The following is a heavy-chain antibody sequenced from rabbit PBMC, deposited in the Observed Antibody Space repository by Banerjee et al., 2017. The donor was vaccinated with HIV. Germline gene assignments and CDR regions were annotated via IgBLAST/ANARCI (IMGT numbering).Heavy chain of an antibody. D-gene: IGHD6-1*01. CDR2: IYAGSSGST. J-gene: IGHJ6*01. CDR3: ARDSTYAGYGYADL. V-gene: IGHV1S40*01. Sequence: QSLEESGGDLVKPGASLTLTCTAPGFSFSSRYYMCWVRQGPGKGLEWIACIYAGSSGSTYYASWAKGRFTISKTSSTTVTLQMTSLTAADTATYFCARDSTYAGYGYADLWGPGTLVTVS. CDR1: GFSFSSRYY.